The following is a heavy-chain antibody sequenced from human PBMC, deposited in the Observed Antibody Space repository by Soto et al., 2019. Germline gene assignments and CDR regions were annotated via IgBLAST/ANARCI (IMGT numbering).Heavy chain of an antibody. J-gene: IGHJ4*02. CDR3: AKDVGIAVAGPVY. CDR1: GFIFSSYG. CDR2: ISYDGSNK. D-gene: IGHD6-19*01. Sequence: QVQLVESGGGVVQPGRSLRLSCGASGFIFSSYGMYWVRQAPGKGLERVAVISYDGSNKYYADSVKGRFTISRDNSKNMLYLQMNSLRAEDTAVYYCAKDVGIAVAGPVYWGQGTLVTVSS. V-gene: IGHV3-30*18.